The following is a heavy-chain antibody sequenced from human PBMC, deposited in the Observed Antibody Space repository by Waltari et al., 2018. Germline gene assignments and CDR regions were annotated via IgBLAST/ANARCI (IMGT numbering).Heavy chain of an antibody. CDR2: ISSSSSYI. J-gene: IGHJ3*02. CDR3: ARGGGLLWFGETNDAFDI. D-gene: IGHD3-10*01. Sequence: EVQLVESGGGLVKPGGSLRLSCAASGFTFSSYSMNWVRQAPGKGLEWFSSISSSSSYIYYADSVKGRFTISRDNAKNSLYLQMNSLRAEDTAVYYCARGGGLLWFGETNDAFDIWGQGTMVTVSS. V-gene: IGHV3-21*01. CDR1: GFTFSSYS.